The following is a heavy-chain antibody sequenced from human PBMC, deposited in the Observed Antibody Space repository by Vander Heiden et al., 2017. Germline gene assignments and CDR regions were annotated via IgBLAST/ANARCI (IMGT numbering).Heavy chain of an antibody. Sequence: QLQLQESGPGLVKPSETLPLTCTVSGGSISSSSYYWGWIRPPPGKGLEWIGSIYYSGSTYYNPSLKSRVTIAVDTSKNQFSLKLSSVTAADTAVYYCASLEMAHLPDYWGQGTLVTVSS. CDR2: IYYSGST. J-gene: IGHJ4*02. CDR1: GGSISSSSYY. CDR3: ASLEMAHLPDY. V-gene: IGHV4-39*01.